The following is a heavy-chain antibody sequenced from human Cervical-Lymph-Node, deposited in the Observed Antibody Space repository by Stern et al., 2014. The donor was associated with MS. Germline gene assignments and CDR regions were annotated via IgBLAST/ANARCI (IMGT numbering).Heavy chain of an antibody. V-gene: IGHV3-74*02. Sequence: EVQLVESGRALVQPGGSLRLSCVASGFTFSTSWMHWVRLAPGTGLAWVSRINSDESSTTYADSVKGRFSISRDNAKNTLYLQMNSLRAEDTAVYYCARGVMVAATYAFDIWGQGTMVTISS. J-gene: IGHJ3*02. D-gene: IGHD2-15*01. CDR3: ARGVMVAATYAFDI. CDR1: GFTFSTSW. CDR2: INSDESST.